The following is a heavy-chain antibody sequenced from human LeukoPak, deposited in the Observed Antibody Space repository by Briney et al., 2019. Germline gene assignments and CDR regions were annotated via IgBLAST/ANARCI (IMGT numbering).Heavy chain of an antibody. Sequence: PGRSLRLSCAASGFTFSSYGMHWVRQAPGKGLEWVAVISYDGSNKYYADSVKGRFTISRDNAKNSLYLQMNSLRAEDTAVYYCARELLHYGMDVWGQGTTVTVSS. CDR1: GFTFSSYG. CDR3: ARELLHYGMDV. D-gene: IGHD2/OR15-2a*01. V-gene: IGHV3-30*03. J-gene: IGHJ6*02. CDR2: ISYDGSNK.